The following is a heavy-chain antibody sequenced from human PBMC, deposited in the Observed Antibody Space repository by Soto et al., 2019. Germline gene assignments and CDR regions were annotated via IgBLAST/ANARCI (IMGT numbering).Heavy chain of an antibody. CDR3: PRGYSSGWFDP. Sequence: EVQLVESGGGLVQRGGSLRLSCAASGFTFSSYWMSWVRQAPGAGQEWVANIKPDGSEGYYGDSVKGRFTITRDNAKESVYLPMNTMRAAGTAVYYCPRGYSSGWFDPWGQGTLVTVSS. J-gene: IGHJ5*02. V-gene: IGHV3-7*01. D-gene: IGHD6-19*01. CDR1: GFTFSSYW. CDR2: IKPDGSEG.